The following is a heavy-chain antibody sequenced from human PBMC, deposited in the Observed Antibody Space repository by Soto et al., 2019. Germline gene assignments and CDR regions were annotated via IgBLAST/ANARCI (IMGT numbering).Heavy chain of an antibody. CDR3: ARGYGIAAAGNPHYYYYGMDV. Sequence: GASVKVSCKASGYTFTSYGISWVRQAPGQGLEWMGWISAYNGNTNYAQKLQGRVTMTTDTSTSTAYMELRSLRSDDTAVYYCARGYGIAAAGNPHYYYYGMDVWGQGTTVTVSS. J-gene: IGHJ6*02. V-gene: IGHV1-18*04. CDR2: ISAYNGNT. CDR1: GYTFTSYG. D-gene: IGHD6-13*01.